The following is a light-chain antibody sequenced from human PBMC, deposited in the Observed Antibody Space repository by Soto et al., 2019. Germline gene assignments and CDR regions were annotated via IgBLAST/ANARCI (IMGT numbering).Light chain of an antibody. CDR3: CSYAGSSTLV. Sequence: QSALTQPRSVSGSPGQSVTISCTGTSSDVDDYNFVSWYQQHPDKAPKLIIYDVTKRPSGVPDRFSGSKSGNTASLTISGLQAEDEADYYCCSYAGSSTLVFGGGTKLTVL. V-gene: IGLV2-11*01. CDR2: DVT. J-gene: IGLJ3*02. CDR1: SSDVDDYNF.